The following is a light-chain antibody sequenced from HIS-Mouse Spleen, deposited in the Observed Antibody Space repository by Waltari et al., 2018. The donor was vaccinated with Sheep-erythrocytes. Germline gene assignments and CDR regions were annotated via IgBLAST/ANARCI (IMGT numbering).Light chain of an antibody. V-gene: IGKV4-1*01. J-gene: IGKJ4*01. CDR3: QQDYSTVT. CDR2: WAS. Sequence: DIVMTQSPDSLAVSLGERATITCKSSQSVLYSSNNKNYLAWYQQKPGQRPKLRFYWASTRDSGVPDLFMGSGSGTDYTLTFSSLQAEDVAVYYCQQDYSTVTFGGGTMVEIK. CDR1: QSVLYSSNNKNY.